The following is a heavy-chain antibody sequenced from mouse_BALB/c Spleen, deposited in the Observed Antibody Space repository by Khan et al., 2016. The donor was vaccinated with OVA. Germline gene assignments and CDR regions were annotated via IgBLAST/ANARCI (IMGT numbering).Heavy chain of an antibody. Sequence: QIQLVQSGPELKKPGETVRISCKASGYTFTTAGIQWVQKMPGKGLKWIGWINTHSGVPKYAEDFKGRFAFSLEISVNTAYLQITNIKNEDTATXFCARGGAAYYRNYGGAMEYWGQGTSVTVSS. CDR1: GYTFTTAG. J-gene: IGHJ4*01. CDR3: ARGGAAYYRNYGGAMEY. D-gene: IGHD2-5*01. CDR2: INTHSGVP. V-gene: IGHV9-4*02.